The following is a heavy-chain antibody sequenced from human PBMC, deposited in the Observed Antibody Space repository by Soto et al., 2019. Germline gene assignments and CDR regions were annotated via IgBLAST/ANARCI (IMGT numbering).Heavy chain of an antibody. J-gene: IGHJ3*02. Sequence: SETLALTCTVSGGSISGYYWSWLRQPPGKGLEWIGYIYNIGSTNYNPSLKSRVTLLVDTSKNHFSLRLSSVTAADTAVYYCARTRSTAWDAAFDIWGQGTMVTVSS. CDR1: GGSISGYY. D-gene: IGHD6-19*01. CDR3: ARTRSTAWDAAFDI. V-gene: IGHV4-59*01. CDR2: IYNIGST.